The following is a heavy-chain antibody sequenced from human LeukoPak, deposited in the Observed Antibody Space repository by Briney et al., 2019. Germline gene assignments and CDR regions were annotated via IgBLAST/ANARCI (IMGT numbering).Heavy chain of an antibody. D-gene: IGHD5-24*01. CDR2: ISSRSSTI. J-gene: IGHJ4*02. CDR1: GFTFSSFS. V-gene: IGHV3-48*02. Sequence: GGSLRLSCVVSGFTFSSFSMNWVRQAPGKGLEWISYISSRSSTIYYADSVKGRFTISRENAKNSLYLQMNCLRDEDTAVYYCARDRPVEMATRALGYWGQGTLVTVSS. CDR3: ARDRPVEMATRALGY.